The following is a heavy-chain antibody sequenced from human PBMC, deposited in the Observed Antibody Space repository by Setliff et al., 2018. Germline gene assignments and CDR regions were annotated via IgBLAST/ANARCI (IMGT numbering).Heavy chain of an antibody. D-gene: IGHD3-22*01. CDR3: ARDADYYDSSENPIVDY. Sequence: GASVKVSCKASGYTFTKYGITWVRQAPGQGLEWMGYINTYNGDTYYAQKLQGRVTMTTDTSTSTAYMDLRSLISDETAVYYCARDADYYDSSENPIVDYWGHGTLVTVSS. CDR2: INTYNGDT. V-gene: IGHV1-18*01. CDR1: GYTFTKYG. J-gene: IGHJ4*01.